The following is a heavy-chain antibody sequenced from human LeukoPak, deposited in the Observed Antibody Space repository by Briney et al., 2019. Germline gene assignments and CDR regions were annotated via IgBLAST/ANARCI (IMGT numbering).Heavy chain of an antibody. CDR1: GFTFSSYA. D-gene: IGHD2-2*01. CDR3: EKVLGYCSSTSCYGGYFDY. Sequence: GGSLRLSCAASGFTFSSYAMSWVRQAPGKGLEWVSAISGSGGSTYYADSVKGRFTISRDNSKNTLYLQMNSLRAEDTAVYYCEKVLGYCSSTSCYGGYFDYWGQGTLVTVSS. V-gene: IGHV3-23*01. CDR2: ISGSGGST. J-gene: IGHJ4*02.